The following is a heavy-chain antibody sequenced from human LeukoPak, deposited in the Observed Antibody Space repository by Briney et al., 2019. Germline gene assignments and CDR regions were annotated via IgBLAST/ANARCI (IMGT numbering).Heavy chain of an antibody. CDR1: GFTFSNYA. Sequence: GGSLRLSCAASGFTFSNYAMNWVRQAPGKGLEWVSTIINSGGSTYYADSVKGRFTISRDSSKDTLYLQMNSLRDEDTAVYYCAKDIYGDYGGLDYWGQGTLVTVSS. V-gene: IGHV3-23*01. J-gene: IGHJ4*02. D-gene: IGHD4-17*01. CDR3: AKDIYGDYGGLDY. CDR2: IINSGGST.